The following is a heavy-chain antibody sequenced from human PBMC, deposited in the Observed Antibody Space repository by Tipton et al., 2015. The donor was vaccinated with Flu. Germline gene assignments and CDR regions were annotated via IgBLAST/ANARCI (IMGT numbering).Heavy chain of an antibody. Sequence: QLVQSGAEVKKPGASVKVSCKASGYTFSGDYMHWVRQAPGQGLEWMGRINPKSGGTNYAQKFQGRVTMIRDTSISTVYMELSSLRSDDTAVYYCARESDSLDYWGQGTLVTVSS. CDR1: GYTFSGDY. CDR3: ARESDSLDY. V-gene: IGHV1-2*06. CDR2: INPKSGGT. J-gene: IGHJ4*02. D-gene: IGHD2-15*01.